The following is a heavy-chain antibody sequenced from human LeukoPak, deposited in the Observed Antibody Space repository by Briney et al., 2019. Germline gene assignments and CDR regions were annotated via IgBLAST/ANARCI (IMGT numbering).Heavy chain of an antibody. CDR2: IKQDGSEK. Sequence: GGSLRLSCAASGFTFSNYWVTWVRQAPGKGLEWVADIKQDGSEKLYVNFVRGRFTISRDNAKMSPFLQMNSLRAEDTAVYYCARDNGVVHGVYYMDVWGKGTTVTVS. J-gene: IGHJ6*03. CDR3: ARDNGVVHGVYYMDV. D-gene: IGHD3-3*01. V-gene: IGHV3-7*01. CDR1: GFTFSNYW.